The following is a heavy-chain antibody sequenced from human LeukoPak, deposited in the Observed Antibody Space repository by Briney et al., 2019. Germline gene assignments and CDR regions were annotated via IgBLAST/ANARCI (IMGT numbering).Heavy chain of an antibody. CDR2: ISGSGGST. Sequence: PGGSLRLSCAASGFTFSSYAMSWVRQAPGKGLEWVSAISGSGGSTYYADSVKGRFTISRDNSKNTLYLQMNSLRAEDTAVYYCAREPQRTYCGGDCYSEYFQHWGQGTLVTVSS. D-gene: IGHD2-21*02. V-gene: IGHV3-23*01. J-gene: IGHJ1*01. CDR1: GFTFSSYA. CDR3: AREPQRTYCGGDCYSEYFQH.